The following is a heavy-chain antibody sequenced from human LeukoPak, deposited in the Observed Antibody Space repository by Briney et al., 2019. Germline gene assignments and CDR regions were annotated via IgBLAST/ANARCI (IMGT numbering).Heavy chain of an antibody. CDR3: ARERIYYYDSSGYWEY. CDR2: IYSGGST. Sequence: GGSLRLSCAASGFTFSSYGMHWVRQAPGKGLEWVSVIYSGGSTYYADSVKGRFTISRDNSKNTLYLQMNSLRAEDTAVYYCARERIYYYDSSGYWEYWGQGTLVTVSS. D-gene: IGHD3-22*01. CDR1: GFTFSSYG. V-gene: IGHV3-66*01. J-gene: IGHJ4*02.